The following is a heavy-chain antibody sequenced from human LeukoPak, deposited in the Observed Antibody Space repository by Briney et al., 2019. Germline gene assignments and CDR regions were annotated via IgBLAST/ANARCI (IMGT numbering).Heavy chain of an antibody. Sequence: SETLSLTCTVSGGSISSYYWSWIRQPAGKGLEWIGRIYTSGSTNYNPSLKSRVTMSADTSKNQFSLKLSSVTAADTDVYYCARDRTSLWELIQGRWFDPWGQGTLVTVSS. D-gene: IGHD1-26*01. V-gene: IGHV4-4*07. CDR1: GGSISSYY. CDR3: ARDRTSLWELIQGRWFDP. J-gene: IGHJ5*02. CDR2: IYTSGST.